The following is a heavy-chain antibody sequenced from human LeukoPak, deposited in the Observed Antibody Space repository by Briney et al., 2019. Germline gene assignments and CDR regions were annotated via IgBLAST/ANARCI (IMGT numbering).Heavy chain of an antibody. CDR2: ISSSSSYI. V-gene: IGHV3-21*01. D-gene: IGHD4-17*01. CDR3: ARRTVTTAPHCDY. CDR1: GFTFSSYS. Sequence: GGSLRLSCAASGFTFSSYSMNWVRQAPGKGLEWVSSISSSSSYIYYADSVKGRFTISRDNAKNSLYLQMNSLRAEDTAVYYCARRTVTTAPHCDYWGQGTLVTVSS. J-gene: IGHJ4*02.